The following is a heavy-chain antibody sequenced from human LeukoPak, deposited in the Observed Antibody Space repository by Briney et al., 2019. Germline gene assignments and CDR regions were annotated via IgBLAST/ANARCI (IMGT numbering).Heavy chain of an antibody. CDR2: MYESGST. CDR1: GGSICSSSYD. Sequence: SETLSLTCTVSGGSICSSSYDWGWIRQPPGKGLEWIGSMYESGSTYYNPSLKSRVTISVDTSKNQFSLKLSSVTAADTAVYYCARHVYDYVWGSYRYTGQFDYWGQGTLVTVSS. V-gene: IGHV4-39*01. D-gene: IGHD3-16*02. J-gene: IGHJ4*02. CDR3: ARHVYDYVWGSYRYTGQFDY.